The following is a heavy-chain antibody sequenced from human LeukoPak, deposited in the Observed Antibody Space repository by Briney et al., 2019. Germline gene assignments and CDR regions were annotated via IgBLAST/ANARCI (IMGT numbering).Heavy chain of an antibody. Sequence: PSETLSLTCTVSGGSISSGGYYWSWIRQHPGKGLEWIGYIYYSGSTYYNPSLKSRVTISVDTSKNQFSLKLSSVTAADTAVYYCARGYCSGGSCHPFTALYYFDYWGQGTLVTVSS. V-gene: IGHV4-31*03. D-gene: IGHD2-15*01. CDR2: IYYSGST. J-gene: IGHJ4*02. CDR1: GGSISSGGYY. CDR3: ARGYCSGGSCHPFTALYYFDY.